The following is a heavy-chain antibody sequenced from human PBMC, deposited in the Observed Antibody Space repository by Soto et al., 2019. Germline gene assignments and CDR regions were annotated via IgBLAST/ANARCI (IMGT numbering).Heavy chain of an antibody. V-gene: IGHV1-18*04. J-gene: IGHJ5*02. CDR1: GYNFTSYG. CDR2: ISAYNGNT. CDR3: ARALLRYFDWYNWFDP. D-gene: IGHD3-9*01. Sequence: GASVKVSCKASGYNFTSYGISWVRQAPGQGLEWMGWISAYNGNTNYAQKLQGRVTMTTDTSTSTAYMELRSLRSDDTAVYYCARALLRYFDWYNWFDPWGQGTLVTVSS.